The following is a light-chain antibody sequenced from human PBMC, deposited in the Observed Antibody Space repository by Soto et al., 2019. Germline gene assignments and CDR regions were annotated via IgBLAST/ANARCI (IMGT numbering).Light chain of an antibody. Sequence: QSVLTQPASVSGSPGQSITISCTGTSSDVGGYNYVSWYQQHPGKAPKLMIYEVSNRPSGVSNRFSGSKSGNTASLTISGLQAEDEADYYCSSYTSSSTPHYVFGTRTKVTVL. V-gene: IGLV2-14*01. CDR2: EVS. CDR3: SSYTSSSTPHYV. CDR1: SSDVGGYNY. J-gene: IGLJ1*01.